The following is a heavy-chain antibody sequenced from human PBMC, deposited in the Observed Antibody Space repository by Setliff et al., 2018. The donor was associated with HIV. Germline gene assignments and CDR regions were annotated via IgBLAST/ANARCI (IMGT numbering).Heavy chain of an antibody. J-gene: IGHJ4*02. CDR2: IHYSGTT. D-gene: IGHD7-27*01. CDR3: ARGRSNFRY. CDR1: GGSFSSFY. V-gene: IGHV4-59*01. Sequence: SETLSLTCSVSGGSFSSFYWSWIRQPPGKGLEWIGYIHYSGTTNYNPSLKSRVTIPVDTSKNQFSLKLSSVTAPDTAIYYCARGRSNFRYWGQGTLVTVSS.